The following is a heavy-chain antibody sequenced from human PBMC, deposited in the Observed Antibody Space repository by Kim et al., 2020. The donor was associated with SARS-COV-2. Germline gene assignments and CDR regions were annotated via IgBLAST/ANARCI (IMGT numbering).Heavy chain of an antibody. D-gene: IGHD6-13*01. J-gene: IGHJ6*02. V-gene: IGHV3-33*05. Sequence: GGSLRLSCAASGFTFSSYGMHWVRQAPGKGLEWVAVISYDGSNKYYADSVKGRFTISRDNSKNTLYLQMNSLRAEDTAVYYCARDHSSSWWGGSYYYGMDVWGQGTTVTVSS. CDR3: ARDHSSSWWGGSYYYGMDV. CDR2: ISYDGSNK. CDR1: GFTFSSYG.